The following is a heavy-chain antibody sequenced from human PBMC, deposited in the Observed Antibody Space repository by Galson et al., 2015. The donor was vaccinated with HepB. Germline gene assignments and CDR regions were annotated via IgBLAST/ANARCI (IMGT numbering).Heavy chain of an antibody. CDR1: GFTFSSYD. CDR3: AKVAFWRPYYPLDD. V-gene: IGHV3-30*18. Sequence: SLRLSCAASGFTFSSYDMHWVRQAPGRGLEWVAVISYDESNKYYVDSVKGRFTISRDNSKNTVYLQMNSLRAGDTAVYYCAKVAFWRPYYPLDDWGQGTLVTVSS. D-gene: IGHD3-3*01. J-gene: IGHJ4*02. CDR2: ISYDESNK.